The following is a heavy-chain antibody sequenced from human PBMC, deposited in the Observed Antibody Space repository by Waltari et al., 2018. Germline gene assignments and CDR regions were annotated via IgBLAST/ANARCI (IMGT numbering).Heavy chain of an antibody. J-gene: IGHJ4*02. Sequence: QLQLQESGPGLVKPSETLSLTCTVPGGSISSSSYYWGWIRQPPGKGLEWIGSIYYSGSTYYNPSLKSRVTISVDTSKNQFSLKLSSVTASDTAVYYCARQSYSSSSGTYYFDYWGQGTLVTVSS. V-gene: IGHV4-39*01. CDR3: ARQSYSSSSGTYYFDY. CDR2: IYYSGST. D-gene: IGHD6-6*01. CDR1: GGSISSSSYY.